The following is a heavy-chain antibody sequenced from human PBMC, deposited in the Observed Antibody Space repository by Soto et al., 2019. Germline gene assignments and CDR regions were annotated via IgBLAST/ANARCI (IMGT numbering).Heavy chain of an antibody. Sequence: SLRLSCAASGVSISNYWMHWVRQAPGKGLAWVSHISPDGSIPNYADSVKGRFTISRDNAKSTLYLQMNSLTAEDTAVYYCAKEWSAYDIWGQGTAVTVSS. CDR1: GVSISNYW. V-gene: IGHV3-74*01. J-gene: IGHJ3*02. CDR2: ISPDGSIP. D-gene: IGHD1-26*01. CDR3: AKEWSAYDI.